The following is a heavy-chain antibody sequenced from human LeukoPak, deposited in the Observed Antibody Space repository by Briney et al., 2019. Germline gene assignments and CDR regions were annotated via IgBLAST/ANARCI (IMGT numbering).Heavy chain of an antibody. CDR3: ARLVWGSYQSGPSKDY. CDR2: ISAYNGNT. Sequence: ASVKVSCKASGYTFTSYGISWVRQAPGQGLEWMGWISAYNGNTNYAQKLHGRVTMTTDTSTNTAYMELRSLRSDDTAVYYCARLVWGSYQSGPSKDYWGQGTLVTVSS. CDR1: GYTFTSYG. J-gene: IGHJ4*02. D-gene: IGHD3-16*02. V-gene: IGHV1-18*01.